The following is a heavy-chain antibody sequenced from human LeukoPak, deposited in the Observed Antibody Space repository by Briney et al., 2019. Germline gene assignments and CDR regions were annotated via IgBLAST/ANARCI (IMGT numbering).Heavy chain of an antibody. D-gene: IGHD1-7*01. V-gene: IGHV3-7*01. CDR3: ATSRTFDY. J-gene: IGHJ4*02. Sequence: GGSLRLSCAASGLTFSNYWMDWVRQAPGKGLEWVANIKQDGSEKNYVDSVKGRFTISRDNAENSLYLQMNSLRAEDTAVYYCATSRTFDYWGQGTLVTVSS. CDR1: GLTFSNYW. CDR2: IKQDGSEK.